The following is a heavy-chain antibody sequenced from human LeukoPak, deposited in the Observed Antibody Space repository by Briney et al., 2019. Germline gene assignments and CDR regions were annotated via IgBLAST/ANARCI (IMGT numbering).Heavy chain of an antibody. J-gene: IGHJ3*02. CDR2: IYYSGST. D-gene: IGHD3-16*01. V-gene: IGHV4-59*01. Sequence: PSETLSLTSTVSGGSISSYYWSWIRQPPGKGLEWIGYIYYSGSTNYNPSLKSRVTISVDTSKNQFSLKLSSVTAADTAVYYCARESFGLQTDAFDIWGQGTMVTVSS. CDR3: ARESFGLQTDAFDI. CDR1: GGSISSYY.